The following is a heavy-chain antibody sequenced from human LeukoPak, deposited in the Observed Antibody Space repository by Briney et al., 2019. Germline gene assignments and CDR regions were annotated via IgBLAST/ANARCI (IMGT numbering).Heavy chain of an antibody. Sequence: PSETLSLTCTVSGGSISSSSYYWGWIRQPPGKGLEWIGSIYYSGSTYYNPSLKSRVTISVDTSKNQFSLKLSSVTAADTAVYYCARSAEWYYDSSGYYSFRYWGQGTLVTVSS. CDR2: IYYSGST. CDR3: ARSAEWYYDSSGYYSFRY. V-gene: IGHV4-39*01. D-gene: IGHD3-22*01. J-gene: IGHJ4*02. CDR1: GGSISSSSYY.